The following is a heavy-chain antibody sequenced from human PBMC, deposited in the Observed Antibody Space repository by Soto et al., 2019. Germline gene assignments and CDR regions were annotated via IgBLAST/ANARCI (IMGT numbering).Heavy chain of an antibody. V-gene: IGHV4-38-2*02. D-gene: IGHD6-13*01. CDR3: ARDVRYSSSWYGSSWFDP. CDR1: GYSISSGYY. Sequence: SETLSLTCAVSGYSISSGYYWGWIRQPPGKGLEWIGSIYHSGSTYYNPSLKSRVTISVDTSKNQFSLKLSSVTAADTAVYYCARDVRYSSSWYGSSWFDPWGQGTVVTGSA. J-gene: IGHJ5*02. CDR2: IYHSGST.